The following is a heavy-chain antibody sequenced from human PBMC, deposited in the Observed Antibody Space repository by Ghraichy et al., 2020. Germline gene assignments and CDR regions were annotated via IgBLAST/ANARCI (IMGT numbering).Heavy chain of an antibody. CDR1: GFTFSSYN. D-gene: IGHD2-15*01. CDR3: ARDLADTEYYFDY. V-gene: IGHV3-30*03. Sequence: GGSLRLSCAASGFTFSSYNIHWVRQAPGKGLEWVAVISYDGSYKYYADSVKGRFTISRDNSKNTLYLQMNSLRAEDTAVYYCARDLADTEYYFDYWGQGTLVTVS. J-gene: IGHJ4*02. CDR2: ISYDGSYK.